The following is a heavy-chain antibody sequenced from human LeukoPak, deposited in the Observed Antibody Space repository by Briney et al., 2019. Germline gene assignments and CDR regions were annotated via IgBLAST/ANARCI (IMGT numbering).Heavy chain of an antibody. V-gene: IGHV3-7*03. Sequence: GGSLRLSCAASGFTFSSYWMSWVRQAPGKGLEWVANIKQDGSEKYYVDSVKGRFTISRDNAKNSLYLQMNSLRAEDTAVYYCARSLLHDIVAVPAIYYGMDVWGKGTTVTVSS. D-gene: IGHD2-2*01. CDR3: ARSLLHDIVAVPAIYYGMDV. J-gene: IGHJ6*04. CDR2: IKQDGSEK. CDR1: GFTFSSYW.